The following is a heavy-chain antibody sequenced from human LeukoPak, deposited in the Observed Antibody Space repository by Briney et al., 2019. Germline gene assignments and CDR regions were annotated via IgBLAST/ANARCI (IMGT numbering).Heavy chain of an antibody. CDR2: IYYSGST. D-gene: IGHD1-14*01. CDR3: ARDNPVDYYNNYGMDV. V-gene: IGHV4-59*01. J-gene: IGHJ6*02. CDR1: GGSISSYY. Sequence: SETLSLTCTVSGGSISSYYWSWIRQPPGKGLEWIGYIYYSGSTNYNPSLKSRVTISVDTSKNQFSLRLSSVPAADTAVYYCARDNPVDYYNNYGMDVWGQGRTVSVSS.